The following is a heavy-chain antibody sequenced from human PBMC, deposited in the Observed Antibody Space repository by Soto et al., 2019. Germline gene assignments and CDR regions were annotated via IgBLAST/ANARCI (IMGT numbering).Heavy chain of an antibody. CDR1: GGSFSGYY. D-gene: IGHD1-26*01. Sequence: SETLSLTCAVSGGSFSGYYWSWIRQPPGKGLEWIGEINHSGSTNYNPSLKSRVTISVDTSKNQFSLKLSSVTAADTAVYYCARGGWRCSGSFRYFFAFWGQGSLVPGSS. CDR2: INHSGST. J-gene: IGHJ4*02. CDR3: ARGGWRCSGSFRYFFAF. V-gene: IGHV4-34*01.